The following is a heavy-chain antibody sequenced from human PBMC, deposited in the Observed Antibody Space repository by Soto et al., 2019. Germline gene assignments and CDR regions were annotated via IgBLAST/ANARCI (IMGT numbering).Heavy chain of an antibody. CDR3: VQGRGPFDF. CDR1: GFSLSTSGVG. D-gene: IGHD3-16*01. CDR2: IYWDDDK. J-gene: IGHJ4*02. V-gene: IGHV2-5*02. Sequence: QITLKESGPPLVKPTQTLTLTCTFSGFSLSTSGVGVGWIRQPPGKALEWLALIYWDDDKRYSPSLKSRLTITKDTSKNQVVLTMTNMDPVGTATYYCVQGRGPFDFWGQGTLVTVSS.